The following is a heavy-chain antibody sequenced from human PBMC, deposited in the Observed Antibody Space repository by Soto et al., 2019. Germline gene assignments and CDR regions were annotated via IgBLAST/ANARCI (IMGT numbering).Heavy chain of an antibody. CDR3: ARGMGRYFDL. D-gene: IGHD2-8*01. CDR2: LSASGRT. CDR1: EGKIVNLC. Sequence: LTYSVSEGKIVNLCGSWIRQQAGKGLESLGRLSASGRTNYSPSLQSRVAMSLDRSKNRFSLRLTSVSAADTAVYFCARGMGRYFDLSGRGILVTV. V-gene: IGHV4-4*07. J-gene: IGHJ2*01.